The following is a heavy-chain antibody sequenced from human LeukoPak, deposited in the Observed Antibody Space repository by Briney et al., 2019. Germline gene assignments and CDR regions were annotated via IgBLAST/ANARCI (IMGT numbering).Heavy chain of an antibody. CDR2: ISSSGGTI. V-gene: IGHV3-48*03. CDR1: GFTFSSYE. CDR3: ASQLFRYNSD. Sequence: GALRLSCAASGFTFSSYEMNWVRQAPGKGLEWVSYISSSGGTIYYADSVKGRFTISRDNAKNSLYLQMNSLRAEDTAVYYCASQLFRYNSDWGQGTLVTVSS. J-gene: IGHJ4*02. D-gene: IGHD6-19*01.